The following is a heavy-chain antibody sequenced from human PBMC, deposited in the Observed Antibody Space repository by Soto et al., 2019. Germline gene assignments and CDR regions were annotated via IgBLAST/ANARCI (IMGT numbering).Heavy chain of an antibody. Sequence: QLQLQESGPGLVKPSETLSLTCTVSGGSISSSSYYWGWIRQPPGKGLEWIGSINYSGITYYNPSPKSRFTRSVDTSKNQFPLWLSSVTAAETALYYCARVDIAVVPSTTFDYWSQGTLVTVSS. CDR2: INYSGIT. D-gene: IGHD2-2*01. V-gene: IGHV4-39*01. J-gene: IGHJ4*02. CDR1: GGSISSSSYY. CDR3: ARVDIAVVPSTTFDY.